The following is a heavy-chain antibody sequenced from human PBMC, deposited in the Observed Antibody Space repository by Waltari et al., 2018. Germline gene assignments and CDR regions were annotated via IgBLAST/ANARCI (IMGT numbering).Heavy chain of an antibody. CDR2: FFPIVGTA. D-gene: IGHD6-13*01. V-gene: IGHV1-69*08. Sequence: QVPLVQAGAVVKKPGSSVKVSCKASAGTFCSYALTWVPLPPGQGLEWMGRFFPIVGTANYAQKFQGRVTITADKSTSTAYMELSSLRSEDTAVYYCARVPRGTEAAGDAFDIWGQGTMVTVSS. J-gene: IGHJ3*02. CDR1: AGTFCSYA. CDR3: ARVPRGTEAAGDAFDI.